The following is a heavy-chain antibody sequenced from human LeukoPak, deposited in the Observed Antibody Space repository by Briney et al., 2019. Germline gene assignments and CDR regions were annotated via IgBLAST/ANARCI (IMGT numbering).Heavy chain of an antibody. J-gene: IGHJ6*04. CDR3: AGVKKKGMDV. CDR2: LNPSGGSS. V-gene: IGHV1-46*01. Sequence: ASVKVSCKASGYTVTTYYMHWVRQAPGQGLEWMGILNPSGGSSSYAQKFQGRATLTRATSTSTVYMELSSLRSEDTAVYYCAGVKKKGMDVGGKGTTVIASS. CDR1: GYTVTTYY.